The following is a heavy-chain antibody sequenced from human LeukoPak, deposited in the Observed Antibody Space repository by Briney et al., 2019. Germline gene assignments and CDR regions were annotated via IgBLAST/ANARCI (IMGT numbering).Heavy chain of an antibody. D-gene: IGHD2-2*01. CDR3: ARDAYPYASDS. J-gene: IGHJ1*01. CDR1: GFTFSDYW. CDR2: MKQDGSLI. Sequence: GGSLRLSCAASGFTFSDYWMTWLCQAPGRGLEWVANMKQDGSLIDYVDSVKGRSTISRDNAKNLLYLQMDSLRADDTAVYYCARDAYPYASDSWGQGTLVTISS. V-gene: IGHV3-7*01.